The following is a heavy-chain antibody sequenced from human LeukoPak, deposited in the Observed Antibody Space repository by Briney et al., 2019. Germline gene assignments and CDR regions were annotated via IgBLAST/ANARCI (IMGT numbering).Heavy chain of an antibody. CDR2: MNPNSGNT. Sequence: ASVKVSCKASGYTFTSYDINWVRQATGQGLEWMGWMNPNSGNTGYAQKFQGRVTMTRNTSISTAYMELSSLRSEDTAVYYCARIDGSGTNLDYWGQGTLVTVPS. CDR1: GYTFTSYD. CDR3: ARIDGSGTNLDY. D-gene: IGHD3-10*01. V-gene: IGHV1-8*01. J-gene: IGHJ4*02.